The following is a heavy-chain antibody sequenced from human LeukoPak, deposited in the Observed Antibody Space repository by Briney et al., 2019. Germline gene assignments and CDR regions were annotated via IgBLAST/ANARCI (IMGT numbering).Heavy chain of an antibody. Sequence: PGRSLRLSCAASGFTFDDYAMHWVRQAPGKGLEWVSGISWNSGSIGYADSVKGRFTMSRDNAQNSLYLQMNSLRAEDTALYYCAKDFIYSSGYYYYGMDVWSQGTTVTVSS. CDR3: AKDFIYSSGYYYYGMDV. CDR1: GFTFDDYA. D-gene: IGHD3-22*01. V-gene: IGHV3-9*01. J-gene: IGHJ6*02. CDR2: ISWNSGSI.